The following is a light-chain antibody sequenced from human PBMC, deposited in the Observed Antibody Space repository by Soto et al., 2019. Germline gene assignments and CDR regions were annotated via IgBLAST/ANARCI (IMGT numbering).Light chain of an antibody. CDR2: AAS. CDR1: QGISSY. Sequence: IKLTQSPSSLSASVGDRVTITCRASQGISSYLAWYQQKPGKAPKLLIYAASTLQSGVPSRFSGSGSGTDFTLTISSLQPEDFATYYCQQLSTYPLTFGGGAKVDI. CDR3: QQLSTYPLT. V-gene: IGKV1-9*01. J-gene: IGKJ4*01.